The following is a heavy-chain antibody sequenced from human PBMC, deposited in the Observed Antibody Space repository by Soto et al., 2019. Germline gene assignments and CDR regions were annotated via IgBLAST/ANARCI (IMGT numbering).Heavy chain of an antibody. V-gene: IGHV3-21*01. CDR1: GFTFSSYS. D-gene: IGHD3-22*01. J-gene: IGHJ4*02. CDR3: ARDRGPLDYYDSSAPPDY. Sequence: NPGGSLRLSCAASGFTFSSYSMNWVRQAPGKGLEWVSSISSSSSYIYYADSVKGRFTISRDNAKNSLYLQMNSLRAGDTAVYYCARDRGPLDYYDSSAPPDYWGQGALVTVSS. CDR2: ISSSSSYI.